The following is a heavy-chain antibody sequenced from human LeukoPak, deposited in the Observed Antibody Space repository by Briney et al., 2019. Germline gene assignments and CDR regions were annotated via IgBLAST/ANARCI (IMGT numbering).Heavy chain of an antibody. Sequence: GGSLRLSCAASGFTFRSYAMNWVRQAPGKGLEWVSVISGSGSSTYYADSVKGRFTISRDNAKNSLYLQMNSLRAEDTAVYYCARERSPKYFNLWGRGTLVTVSS. CDR1: GFTFRSYA. CDR2: ISGSGSST. D-gene: IGHD1-1*01. J-gene: IGHJ2*01. V-gene: IGHV3-23*01. CDR3: ARERSPKYFNL.